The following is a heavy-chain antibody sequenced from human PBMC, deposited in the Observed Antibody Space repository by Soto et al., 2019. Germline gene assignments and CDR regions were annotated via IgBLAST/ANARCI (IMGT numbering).Heavy chain of an antibody. J-gene: IGHJ5*02. CDR2: VYHTGDT. CDR1: GGTVASSHW. D-gene: IGHD2-21*02. Sequence: SETLSLTCGVPGGTVASSHWWSWVRQSPGRGLEWIGNVYHTGDTNFNPSLQSRVTFSVDKSNNQFSLRLTSVTAADTAVYFCAREIVTAGGNNYFDPWGPGTPVTVSS. CDR3: AREIVTAGGNNYFDP. V-gene: IGHV4-4*02.